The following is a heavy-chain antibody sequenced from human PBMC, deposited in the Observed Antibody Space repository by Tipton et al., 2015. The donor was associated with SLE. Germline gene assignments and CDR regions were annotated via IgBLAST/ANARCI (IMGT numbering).Heavy chain of an antibody. CDR3: ATSGTRGFDY. D-gene: IGHD3-10*01. J-gene: IGHJ4*02. Sequence: TLSLTCTVSGGSISSGGYYWSWIRQHPGKGLEWIGYIYYSGSTYYNPSLKSRVTISVDTSKNQFSLKLSSVTAADTAVYYCATSGTRGFDYWGQGTLVTVSS. CDR2: IYYSGST. V-gene: IGHV4-31*03. CDR1: GGSISSGGYY.